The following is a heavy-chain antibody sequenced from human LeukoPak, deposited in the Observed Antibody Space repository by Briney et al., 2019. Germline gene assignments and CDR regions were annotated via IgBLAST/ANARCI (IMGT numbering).Heavy chain of an antibody. CDR1: GFTFSSYW. Sequence: GALRLSCAASGFTFSSYWMHWVRQVPGKGLGWVSRIGTDGSRTTYADYVQGRFTISRDNAKNTLYLQMNSLRAEDTAVYYCARDKYGDNSNAFDIWGQGTLVTVSS. CDR2: IGTDGSRT. CDR3: ARDKYGDNSNAFDI. D-gene: IGHD4-23*01. J-gene: IGHJ3*02. V-gene: IGHV3-74*01.